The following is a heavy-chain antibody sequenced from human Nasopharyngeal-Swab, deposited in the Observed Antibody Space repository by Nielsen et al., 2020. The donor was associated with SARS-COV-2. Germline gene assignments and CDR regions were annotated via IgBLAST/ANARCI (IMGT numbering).Heavy chain of an antibody. CDR3: ARESYSWSWYGPDY. J-gene: IGHJ4*02. CDR1: GFTFTDYW. CDR2: IDNEGSST. D-gene: IGHD1-26*01. V-gene: IGHV3-74*03. Sequence: GGSLRLSCTVSGFTFTDYWMHWLRQPPGQGPGWLSRIDNEGSSTTYADSVRGRFTISRDNARNTLFLQLHSLRAEDTAVYYCARESYSWSWYGPDYWGQGTQVTVSS.